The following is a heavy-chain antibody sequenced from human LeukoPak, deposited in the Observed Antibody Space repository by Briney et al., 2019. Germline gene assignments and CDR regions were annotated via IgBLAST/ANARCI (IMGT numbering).Heavy chain of an antibody. V-gene: IGHV3-74*01. Sequence: GGSLRLSCAASGFTFGSYWMHWVRQVPGKGLVWVSLINTDGSTTTYADSVKGRFTISRDNAKSSLYLQMNSLRAEDTAVYYCARPYYYYGMDVWGQGTTVTVSS. CDR2: INTDGSTT. J-gene: IGHJ6*02. CDR3: ARPYYYYGMDV. CDR1: GFTFGSYW.